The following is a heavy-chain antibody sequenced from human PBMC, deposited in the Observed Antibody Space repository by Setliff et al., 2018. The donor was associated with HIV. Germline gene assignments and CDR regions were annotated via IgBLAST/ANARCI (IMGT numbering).Heavy chain of an antibody. J-gene: IGHJ4*02. V-gene: IGHV4-39*03. D-gene: IGHD6-19*01. Sequence: PSETLSLTCSVSGGSISSSSNYWGWIRQPPGKGLEWIGSIYYSGSTYYNPSLKSRVTISVDTSKNQFSLKLSSVTAADTAVYYCIRPLWYNSGWTFDNWGQGTLVTVSS. CDR3: IRPLWYNSGWTFDN. CDR2: IYYSGST. CDR1: GGSISSSSNY.